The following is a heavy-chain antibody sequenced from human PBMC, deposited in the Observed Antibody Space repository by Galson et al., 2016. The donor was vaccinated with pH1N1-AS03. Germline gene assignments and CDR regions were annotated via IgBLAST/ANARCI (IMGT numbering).Heavy chain of an antibody. CDR1: GDSLDTFS. J-gene: IGHJ6*02. D-gene: IGHD3-10*01. V-gene: IGHV4-59*01. CDR2: TFYGGST. Sequence: ETLSLTCSVSGDSLDTFSWTWIRQPPGKGLEWIGFTFYGGSTHYHPSLKSRITISVDTSKNLFSLQLKSVTAADTAVYYCASRSSVLYSYGSDVWGQGTTVIVSS. CDR3: ASRSSVLYSYGSDV.